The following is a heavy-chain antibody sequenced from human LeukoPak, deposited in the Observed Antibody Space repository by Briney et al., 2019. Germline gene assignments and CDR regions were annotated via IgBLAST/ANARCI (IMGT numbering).Heavy chain of an antibody. CDR1: GFTFSNSW. V-gene: IGHV3-74*03. D-gene: IGHD1-14*01. CDR2: ISADETNT. Sequence: PGGSLRLSCVASGFTFSNSWMHWVRQAPGKGLLWVSRISADETNTKYADSVKGRFTISRDNAKNTLYLQMNTLRAEDTAVYYCARDQTQAGPTTVDYWGQGTLVTVSS. J-gene: IGHJ4*02. CDR3: ARDQTQAGPTTVDY.